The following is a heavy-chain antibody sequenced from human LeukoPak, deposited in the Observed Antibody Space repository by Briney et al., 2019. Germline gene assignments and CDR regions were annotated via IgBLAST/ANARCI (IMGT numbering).Heavy chain of an antibody. J-gene: IGHJ4*02. CDR3: ARDHSSSCQLLDY. CDR2: INPDSGGT. V-gene: IGHV1-2*02. CDR1: GYTFTGYY. D-gene: IGHD6-13*01. Sequence: GASVKVSCKASGYTFTGYYMHWVRQAPGQGLEWVGWINPDSGGTNYAQKFQGRVTMTRDTSIRTAYMELRSLRSDDTAVYYCARDHSSSCQLLDYWGQGTLVTISS.